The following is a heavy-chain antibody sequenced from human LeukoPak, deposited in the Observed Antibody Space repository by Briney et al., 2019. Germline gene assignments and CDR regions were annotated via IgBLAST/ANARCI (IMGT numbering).Heavy chain of an antibody. CDR3: ARAPVGSGWVINWFDP. Sequence: SETLSLTCAVSGYSISSGYYWGWIRQPPGNGLEWIGSMYHSWSTYYNPSLKSRVTISVDTSKNQFSLKLSSVTAADTAVYYCARAPVGSGWVINWFDPWGQGTLVTVSS. J-gene: IGHJ5*02. D-gene: IGHD6-19*01. CDR2: MYHSWST. CDR1: GYSISSGYY. V-gene: IGHV4-38-2*01.